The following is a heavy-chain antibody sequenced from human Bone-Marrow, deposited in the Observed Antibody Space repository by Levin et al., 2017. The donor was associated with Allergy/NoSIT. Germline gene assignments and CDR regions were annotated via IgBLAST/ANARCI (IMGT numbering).Heavy chain of an antibody. CDR1: GASISSGTNF. J-gene: IGHJ6*04. CDR2: INYSGTT. V-gene: IGHV4-31*03. CDR3: ARDARWSTYMDV. D-gene: IGHD6-13*01. Sequence: SETLSLTCTVSGASISSGTNFWSWIRQLPGKGLEWIGYINYSGTTYYNPSLKSRSTVSVDTSKNQFSLRLTSVTAADTAVYYCARDARWSTYMDVWGNGTTVIVSS.